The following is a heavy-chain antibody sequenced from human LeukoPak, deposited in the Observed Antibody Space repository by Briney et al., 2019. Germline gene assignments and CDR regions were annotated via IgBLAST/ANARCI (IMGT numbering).Heavy chain of an antibody. J-gene: IGHJ4*02. D-gene: IGHD2-8*01. CDR1: GGTFSSYA. CDR3: ARQGYCTNGVCYHKGPFDY. CDR2: IIPIFGTA. V-gene: IGHV1-69*05. Sequence: SVKVSCKASGGTFSSYAISWVRQAPGQGLEWMGGIIPIFGTANYAQKFQGRVTITTDESTSTAYMELSSLRSEDTAVYYCARQGYCTNGVCYHKGPFDYWGQGTLVTVSS.